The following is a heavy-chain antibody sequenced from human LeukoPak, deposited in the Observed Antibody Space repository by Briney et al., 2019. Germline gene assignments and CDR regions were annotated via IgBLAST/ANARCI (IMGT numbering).Heavy chain of an antibody. D-gene: IGHD4-11*01. J-gene: IGHJ4*02. V-gene: IGHV4-38-2*02. CDR2: IYHSGST. CDR1: GYSISSGYY. CDR3: AGGNGPFDY. Sequence: PSETLSLTCTVSGYSISSGYYWGWIRQPPGKGLEWIGSIYHSGSTYYNPSLKSRVTISVDTSKNQFSLKLSSVAAADTAVYYCAGGNGPFDYWGQGTLVTASS.